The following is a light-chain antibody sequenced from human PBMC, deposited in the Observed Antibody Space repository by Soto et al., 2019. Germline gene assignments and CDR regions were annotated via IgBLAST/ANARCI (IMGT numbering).Light chain of an antibody. CDR2: GNS. CDR3: QSYDNSLSGSWV. Sequence: QSVLTQPPSVSAAPGQKVTIACSGSSSNIGIDYVSWYQHIPGTAPKLLIYGNSNRPSGVPDRFSGSKSGTSASLAINGLQAEDEAHYYCQSYDNSLSGSWVFGGGTKVTVL. V-gene: IGLV1-40*01. CDR1: SSNIGIDYV. J-gene: IGLJ3*02.